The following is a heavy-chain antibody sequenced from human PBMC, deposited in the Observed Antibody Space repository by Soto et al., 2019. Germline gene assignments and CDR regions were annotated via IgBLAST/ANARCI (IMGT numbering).Heavy chain of an antibody. J-gene: IGHJ3*02. CDR3: ARGLNTGFYRAFDI. CDR1: GGSINNYY. V-gene: IGHV4-59*01. Sequence: QVQLQESGPGLVKPSETLSLTCTVFGGSINNYYWGWIRQAPGKGLDWIGHIYYRGSPNHNSSLKSRVTISADTSKNQVSLKLTSMTAADTAVYYCARGLNTGFYRAFDIWGQGTMVTVSS. D-gene: IGHD3-9*01. CDR2: IYYRGSP.